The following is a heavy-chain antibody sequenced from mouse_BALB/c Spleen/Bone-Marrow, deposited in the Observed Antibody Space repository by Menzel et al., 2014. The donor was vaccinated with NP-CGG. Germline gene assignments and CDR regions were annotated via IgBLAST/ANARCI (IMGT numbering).Heavy chain of an antibody. V-gene: IGHV1-80*01. Sequence: VQLQQSGAELVRPGSSVKISCKSSGYAFSTYWINWVKQRPGQGLEWIGQIYPGDGDTDFNGKFKGKATLTADRSSNXAYMEFSSLTSEDSAVYCARGGISVDYWGQGTTLTVSS. J-gene: IGHJ2*01. CDR2: IYPGDGDT. CDR3: ARGGISVDY. CDR1: GYAFSTYW.